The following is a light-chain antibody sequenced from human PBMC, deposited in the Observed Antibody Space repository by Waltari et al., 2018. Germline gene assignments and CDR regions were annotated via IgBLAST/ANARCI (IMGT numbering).Light chain of an antibody. Sequence: QSVVTQPPSASGAPGQWVTISCSGSSSNIGTNTVHWYKQLPGTAPNLLVYSGNQRPSGVPGRSSGSKSGTSATLASSGRQSDDEAGYYCAAWDDSVNAVVFGGGTKLTVL. J-gene: IGLJ3*02. CDR3: AAWDDSVNAVV. CDR1: SSNIGTNT. CDR2: SGN. V-gene: IGLV1-44*01.